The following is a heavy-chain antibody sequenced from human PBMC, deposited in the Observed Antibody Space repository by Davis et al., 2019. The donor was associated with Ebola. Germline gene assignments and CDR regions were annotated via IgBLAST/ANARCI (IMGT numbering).Heavy chain of an antibody. V-gene: IGHV3-23*01. CDR3: AKDKLPTVTTLYGMDV. Sequence: GESLKISCAASGFTFSSYSMNWVRQAPGKGLEWVSAISGSGGSTYYADSVKGRFTISRDNSKNTLYLQMNSLRAEDTAVYYCAKDKLPTVTTLYGMDVWGQGTTVTVSS. J-gene: IGHJ6*02. CDR1: GFTFSSYS. D-gene: IGHD4-11*01. CDR2: ISGSGGST.